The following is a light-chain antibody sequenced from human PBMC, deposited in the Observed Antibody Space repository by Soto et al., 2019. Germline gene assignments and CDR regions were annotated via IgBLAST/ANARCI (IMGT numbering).Light chain of an antibody. CDR1: SSDVGGYNY. J-gene: IGLJ1*01. CDR3: NSYTSSSTYV. CDR2: DVS. Sequence: QSVLTQPASVSGCPGQSITSSCTGTSSDVGGYNYVSWYQQHPGKAPKLVIYDVSNRPSGVSNRFSGSKSGNTASLTISGLQAEDEADYYCNSYTSSSTYVFGTGTKVPVL. V-gene: IGLV2-14*01.